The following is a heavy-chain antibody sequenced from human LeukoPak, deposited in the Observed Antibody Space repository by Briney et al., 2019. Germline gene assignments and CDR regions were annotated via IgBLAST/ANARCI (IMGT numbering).Heavy chain of an antibody. CDR3: ARAGGYLLYFDS. J-gene: IGHJ4*02. D-gene: IGHD5-12*01. V-gene: IGHV4-61*05. CDR2: IYYGGST. Sequence: SETLSLTCTVSGGSISSSSYYWGWIRQPPGKGLEWIGYIYYGGSTNYNPSLKSRVTISVDTSKNEFSLKLNSVTAADTAVYYCARAGGYLLYFDSWGQGTLATVSS. CDR1: GGSISSSSYY.